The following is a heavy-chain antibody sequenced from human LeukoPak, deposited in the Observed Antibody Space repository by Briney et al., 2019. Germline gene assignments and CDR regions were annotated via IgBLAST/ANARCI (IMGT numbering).Heavy chain of an antibody. CDR3: ARGFGDDYGDYAFDY. J-gene: IGHJ4*02. Sequence: GGSLRLSCVASGFTLSSYAMHWVRQAPGKGLEWVAVISYDGSNKYYADSVKGRFTISRDNSKNTLYLQINSLRAEDTAVYYCARGFGDDYGDYAFDYWGQGTLVTISS. CDR1: GFTLSSYA. D-gene: IGHD4-17*01. CDR2: ISYDGSNK. V-gene: IGHV3-30-3*01.